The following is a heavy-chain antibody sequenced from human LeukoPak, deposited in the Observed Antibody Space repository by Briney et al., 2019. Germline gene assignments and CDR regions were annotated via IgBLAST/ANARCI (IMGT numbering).Heavy chain of an antibody. J-gene: IGHJ4*02. V-gene: IGHV1-46*01. CDR1: GYTFTSYY. D-gene: IGHD5-24*01. CDR3: ARGGIEMATIDYFDY. Sequence: ASVKVSCKASGYTFTSYYMHWVRQAPGQGLEWMGIINPSGGSTSYAQKFQGRVTMTRDTSTSTVYMELSSLRSEDTAVCYCARGGIEMATIDYFDYWGQGTLVTVSS. CDR2: INPSGGST.